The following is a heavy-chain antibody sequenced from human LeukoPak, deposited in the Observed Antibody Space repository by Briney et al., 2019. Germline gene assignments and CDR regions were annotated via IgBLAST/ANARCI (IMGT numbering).Heavy chain of an antibody. Sequence: PGGSLRLSCAASGFTFSSYWMHWVRQAPGKGLVWVSRINSDGSSTSYADSVKGRFTISRDNSKNTLYLQMNSLRAEDTAVYYCAKKWSGDYDSSGVNDAFDIWGQGTMVTVSS. D-gene: IGHD3-22*01. J-gene: IGHJ3*02. CDR2: INSDGSST. V-gene: IGHV3-74*01. CDR3: AKKWSGDYDSSGVNDAFDI. CDR1: GFTFSSYW.